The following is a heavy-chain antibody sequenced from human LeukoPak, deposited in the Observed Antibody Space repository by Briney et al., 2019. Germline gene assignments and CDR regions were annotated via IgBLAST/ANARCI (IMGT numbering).Heavy chain of an antibody. V-gene: IGHV3-64*01. J-gene: IGHJ4*02. CDR1: GFTFSSYA. CDR3: AIAYSSSWYYFDY. CDR2: ISSNGGST. D-gene: IGHD6-13*01. Sequence: GGSLRLSCAASGFTFSSYAMHWVRQAPGKGLEYVSAISSNGGSTYYANSVKGRFTISRDNSKNTLYLQMGSLRAEDMAVYYCAIAYSSSWYYFDYWGQGSLVTVSS.